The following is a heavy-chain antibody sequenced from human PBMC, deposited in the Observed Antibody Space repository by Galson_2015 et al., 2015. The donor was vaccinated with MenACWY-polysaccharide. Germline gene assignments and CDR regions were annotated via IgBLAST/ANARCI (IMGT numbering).Heavy chain of an antibody. V-gene: IGHV1-2*02. Sequence: SCKASGYTFTGYYMHWVRQAPGQGLEWMGWINPNSGGTNYAQKFQGRVTMTRDTSISTAYMELSRLRSDDTAVYYCARGSERYSSSWYDYWGQGTLVTVSS. J-gene: IGHJ4*02. CDR1: GYTFTGYY. CDR2: INPNSGGT. CDR3: ARGSERYSSSWYDY. D-gene: IGHD6-13*01.